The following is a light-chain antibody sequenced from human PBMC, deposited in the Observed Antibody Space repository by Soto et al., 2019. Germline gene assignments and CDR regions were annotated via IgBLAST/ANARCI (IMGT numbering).Light chain of an antibody. CDR1: SSNIGSNY. J-gene: IGLJ3*02. CDR3: AVWDDGLSGWV. CDR2: ANN. V-gene: IGLV1-47*02. Sequence: QSVLTQPPSASGTPGQRVTISCSGSSSNIGSNYVFWYHQLPGTAPKLLIYANNQRSSGVPDRVSGSKSGTSASLAISGRRSEDEADYYCAVWDDGLSGWVLGGGTKLTVL.